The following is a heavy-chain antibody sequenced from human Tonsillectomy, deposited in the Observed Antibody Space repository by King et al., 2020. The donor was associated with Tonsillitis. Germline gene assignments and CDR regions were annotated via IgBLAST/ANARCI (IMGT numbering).Heavy chain of an antibody. CDR2: INHSGST. Sequence: VQLPQWGAGLLKPSETLSLTCAVYGGSFSGYYWSWIRQPPGKGLEWIGEINHSGSTNYNPSLKSRVTISVDTSKNQFSLKLSSVTAADTAVYYCAKRDSTLNYYYYYYMDVWGKGTTVTVSS. V-gene: IGHV4-34*01. CDR3: AKRDSTLNYYYYYYMDV. J-gene: IGHJ6*03. CDR1: GGSFSGYY. D-gene: IGHD5-24*01.